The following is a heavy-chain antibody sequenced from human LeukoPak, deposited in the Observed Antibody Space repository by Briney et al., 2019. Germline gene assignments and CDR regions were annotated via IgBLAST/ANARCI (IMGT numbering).Heavy chain of an antibody. Sequence: SETLSLTCTVSGGSISSGSYYWSWIRQPAGKGLEWIGRIYTSGSTNYNPSLKSRVTISVDTSKNQFSLKLSSVTAADTAVYYCARDSYYYVLGSSNFDYSGQGTLVTVSS. CDR3: ARDSYYYVLGSSNFDY. CDR2: IYTSGST. J-gene: IGHJ4*02. D-gene: IGHD3-16*01. V-gene: IGHV4-61*02. CDR1: GGSISSGSYY.